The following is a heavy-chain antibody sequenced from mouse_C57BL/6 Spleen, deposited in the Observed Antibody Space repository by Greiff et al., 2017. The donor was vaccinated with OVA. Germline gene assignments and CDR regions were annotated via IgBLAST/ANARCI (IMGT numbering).Heavy chain of an antibody. CDR2: INPSSGYA. Sequence: VQLQQSGAELARPGASVKMSCKASGYTFTSYTMHWVKQRPGQGLEWIGYINPSSGYAKYNQKFKDKATLTADKSSSTAYMNLRSLTSEDSAAYYCARYAMDDWGQGTSVTVSS. J-gene: IGHJ4*01. CDR1: GYTFTSYT. V-gene: IGHV1-4*01. CDR3: ARYAMDD.